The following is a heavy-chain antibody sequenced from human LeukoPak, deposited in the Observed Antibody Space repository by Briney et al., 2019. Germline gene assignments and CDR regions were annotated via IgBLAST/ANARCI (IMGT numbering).Heavy chain of an antibody. CDR2: IYPGDSDT. CDR1: GYSFTSYW. D-gene: IGHD3-9*01. J-gene: IGHJ6*02. V-gene: IGHV5-51*01. Sequence: GESLKISCKGFGYSFTSYWIGWVRQMPGKGLEWMGIIYPGDSDTRYSPSFQGQVTISADKSISTAYLQWSSLKASDTAMYYCARMRYDILTGYYYYYGMDVWGQGTTVTVSS. CDR3: ARMRYDILTGYYYYYGMDV.